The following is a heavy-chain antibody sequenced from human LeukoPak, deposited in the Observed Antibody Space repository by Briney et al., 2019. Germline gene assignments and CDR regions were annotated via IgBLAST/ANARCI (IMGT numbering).Heavy chain of an antibody. V-gene: IGHV3-74*01. CDR1: GFTFSRSW. D-gene: IGHD1-14*01. CDR3: ARSARSELDYYYYYMDV. CDR2: INDDGSTT. Sequence: PGGSLRLSCAASGFTFSRSWMHWVRQAPGKGLVWVSRINDDGSTTSYADSVKGRFTISRDNAKKTLFLQMNSLRAEDTAVYYCARSARSELDYYYYYMDVWGKGTTVTVSS. J-gene: IGHJ6*03.